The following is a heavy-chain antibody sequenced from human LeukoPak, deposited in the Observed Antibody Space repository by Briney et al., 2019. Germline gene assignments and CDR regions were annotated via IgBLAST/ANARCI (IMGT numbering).Heavy chain of an antibody. J-gene: IGHJ4*02. V-gene: IGHV1-46*01. CDR1: GCTLTRYY. CDR2: IKPSGGST. Sequence: ASVKVSCTASGCTLTRYYMPGVRQTPGHGLEWMRIIKPSGGSTSYAQKFQGRVTMTRDTSTSTVYMELSSLRSEDTAVYCCARSRGWFAFDYWGQGTLVTVSS. D-gene: IGHD6-19*01. CDR3: ARSRGWFAFDY.